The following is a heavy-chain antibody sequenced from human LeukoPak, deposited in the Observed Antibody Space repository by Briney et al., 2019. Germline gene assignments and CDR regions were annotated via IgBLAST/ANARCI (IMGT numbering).Heavy chain of an antibody. CDR3: ASLGGSYYYDSSGYYRNYYYYMDV. CDR2: INPNSGGT. Sequence: ASVKVSCKASGYTFTGYYMHWVRQAPGQGLEWMGWINPNSGGTNYAQKFQGRVTMTRDTSISTAYMELSRLRSDDTAVYYCASLGGSYYYDSSGYYRNYYYYMDVWGKGTTVTVSS. V-gene: IGHV1-2*02. CDR1: GYTFTGYY. D-gene: IGHD3-22*01. J-gene: IGHJ6*03.